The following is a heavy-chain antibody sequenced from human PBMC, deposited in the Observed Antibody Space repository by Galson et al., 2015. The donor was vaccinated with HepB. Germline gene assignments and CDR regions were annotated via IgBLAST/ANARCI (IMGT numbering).Heavy chain of an antibody. V-gene: IGHV1-24*01. CDR1: GYTLTELS. D-gene: IGHD3-10*01. Sequence: SVKVSCKVSGYTLTELSMHWVRQAPGKGLEWMGGFDPEDGETIYAQKFQGRVTMTEDTSTDTAYMELSSLRSEDTAVYYCATVPPMVTPYYYYGMDVWGQGTTVTVSS. CDR2: FDPEDGET. J-gene: IGHJ6*02. CDR3: ATVPPMVTPYYYYGMDV.